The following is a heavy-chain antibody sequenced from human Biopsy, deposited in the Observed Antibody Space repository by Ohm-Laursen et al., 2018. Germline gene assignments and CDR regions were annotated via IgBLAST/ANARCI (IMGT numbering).Heavy chain of an antibody. Sequence: SVKVSCKGSGYAVNDYFLHWLRQAPGQGPEWMGWISPNSGGTNYAQKFQGRVTMTTDTSTSTVYLELRRLISDDTAVYYCARDIMNRIAGLVARSGVFDVWGQGTLVTVSS. CDR3: ARDIMNRIAGLVARSGVFDV. V-gene: IGHV1-2*02. CDR1: GYAVNDYF. D-gene: IGHD3-16*01. CDR2: ISPNSGGT. J-gene: IGHJ3*01.